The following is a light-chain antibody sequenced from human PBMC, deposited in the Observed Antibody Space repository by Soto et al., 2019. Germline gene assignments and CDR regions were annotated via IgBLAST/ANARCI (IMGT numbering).Light chain of an antibody. CDR2: GVS. J-gene: IGKJ1*01. CDR3: QQYGSSLPWT. CDR1: QSISTY. Sequence: EIVLTQSPGTLSLSPGERATLSCRASQSISTYLAWYQQKPGQAPRLLIYGVSSRAAGIPDRFSGRGSGTDFTLTISRLEPEDFAVFYCQQYGSSLPWTFGQGTKVDIK. V-gene: IGKV3-20*01.